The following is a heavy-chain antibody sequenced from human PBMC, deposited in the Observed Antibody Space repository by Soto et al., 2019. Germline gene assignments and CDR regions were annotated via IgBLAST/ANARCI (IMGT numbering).Heavy chain of an antibody. CDR3: ARPSGLLGQFSALVDY. CDR1: GGSFSNSA. CDR2: ISPIFTTT. J-gene: IGHJ4*02. D-gene: IGHD6-6*01. V-gene: IGHV1-69*18. Sequence: QVQLVQSGSEVRRPGSSVKVSCKASGGSFSNSAIAWVRQAPGQGLEWLGMISPIFTTTNYAQKFKDRLTITADGSTTTAYMELSGLKAEDTAVYFFARPSGLLGQFSALVDYWGQGTLVTVSS.